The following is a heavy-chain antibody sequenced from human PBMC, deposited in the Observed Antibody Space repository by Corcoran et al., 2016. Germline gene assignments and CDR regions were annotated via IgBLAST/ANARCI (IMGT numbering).Heavy chain of an antibody. CDR1: GYTFTNFW. CDR3: ARQGLFCSRTIFHNSNFYGMDI. D-gene: IGHD2-2*01. V-gene: IGHV5-51*01. CDR2: IHPSDSDT. J-gene: IGHJ6*02. Sequence: EVQLVQSGTEVKKPGESRKISCKGSGYTFTNFWIAWLRQMPGQGLEWMGIIHPSDSDTTYSPSFQGQFSISADKSTTTAYLQWSNLKASDTAIHYWARQGLFCSRTIFHNSNFYGMDILGRGTKVTVSS.